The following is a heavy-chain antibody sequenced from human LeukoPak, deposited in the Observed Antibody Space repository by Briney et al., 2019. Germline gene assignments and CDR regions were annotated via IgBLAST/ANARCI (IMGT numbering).Heavy chain of an antibody. J-gene: IGHJ4*02. CDR1: GDPISSYY. CDR3: AREGYIYGTDY. V-gene: IGHV4-59*01. CDR2: IYYSGST. Sequence: SETLSLTCTVSGDPISSYYWSWIRQPPGKGLEWIGYIYYSGSTNYNPSLKSRVTISVDTSKNQFSLKLSSVTAADTAVYYCAREGYIYGTDYWGQGTLVTVSS. D-gene: IGHD5-18*01.